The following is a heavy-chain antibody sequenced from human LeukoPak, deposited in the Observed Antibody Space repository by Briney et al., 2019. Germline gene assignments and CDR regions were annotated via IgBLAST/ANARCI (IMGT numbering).Heavy chain of an antibody. CDR3: ARPTAGNYKLDP. D-gene: IGHD3-10*01. J-gene: IGHJ5*02. V-gene: IGHV3-33*01. CDR1: GFTFSSYG. CDR2: IWYDGSNK. Sequence: GGSLRLSCAASGFTFSSYGMHWVRQAPDKGLEGVSVIWYDGSNKYYADSVRGRFTISRDNPKNTVYLQMNSLRAEDTAVYYCARPTAGNYKLDPWGRGTLVTVSS.